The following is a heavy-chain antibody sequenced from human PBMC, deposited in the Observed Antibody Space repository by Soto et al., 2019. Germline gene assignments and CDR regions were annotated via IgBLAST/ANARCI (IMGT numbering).Heavy chain of an antibody. V-gene: IGHV1-69*04. Sequence: SVKVSCKASGGTFSSYTISWVRQAPGQGLEWMGRIIPILGIANYAQKFQGRVTITADKSTSTAYMELSSLRSEDTAVYYCARESQQLADGNWFDPWGQGTLVTVSS. D-gene: IGHD6-13*01. CDR3: ARESQQLADGNWFDP. CDR2: IIPILGIA. J-gene: IGHJ5*02. CDR1: GGTFSSYT.